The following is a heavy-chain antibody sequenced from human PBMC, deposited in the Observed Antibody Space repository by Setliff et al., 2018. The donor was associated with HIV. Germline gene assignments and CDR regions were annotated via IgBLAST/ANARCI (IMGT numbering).Heavy chain of an antibody. D-gene: IGHD1-26*01. CDR2: IHHSGST. Sequence: PSETLSLTCTDPGGSINRSNYYWSWIRQPPGKGLEWIGSIHHSGSTYSNPSLKSRVTISVDTSTDQFSLKVSSVTAADTAVYYCARDGDSGTLYDAFDIWGQGTMVTVSS. CDR1: GGSINRSNYY. CDR3: ARDGDSGTLYDAFDI. J-gene: IGHJ3*02. V-gene: IGHV4-39*07.